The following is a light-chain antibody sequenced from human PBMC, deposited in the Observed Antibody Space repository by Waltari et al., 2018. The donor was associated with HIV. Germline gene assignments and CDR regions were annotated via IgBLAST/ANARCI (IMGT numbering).Light chain of an antibody. Sequence: QSALPQPASVSGSPGQSITTSCTGTSSAVGGYNYVSSYHQHPVKAPKLMIYEVSNRPSGVSNRFSGSKSGNTASLTISGLQAEDEADYYCSSYTSSSTSHVFGTGTKVTVL. V-gene: IGLV2-14*01. J-gene: IGLJ1*01. CDR3: SSYTSSSTSHV. CDR1: SSAVGGYNY. CDR2: EVS.